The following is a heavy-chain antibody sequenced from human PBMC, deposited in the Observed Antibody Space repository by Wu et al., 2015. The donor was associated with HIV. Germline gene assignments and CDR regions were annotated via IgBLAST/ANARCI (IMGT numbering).Heavy chain of an antibody. Sequence: QVQLVQSGAEVKKPGSSVKVSCKASGGTFSRYAISWVRQAPGQGLEWMGWINPNRGGTKYAQKFQGRVTMTRDTAVSTAYMELNSLRSDDTAVYYCARLQSLSGFYSNADYWGQGTLVTVSS. CDR2: INPNRGGT. CDR3: ARLQSLSGFYSNADY. J-gene: IGHJ4*02. CDR1: GGTFSRYA. V-gene: IGHV1-2*02. D-gene: IGHD3-22*01.